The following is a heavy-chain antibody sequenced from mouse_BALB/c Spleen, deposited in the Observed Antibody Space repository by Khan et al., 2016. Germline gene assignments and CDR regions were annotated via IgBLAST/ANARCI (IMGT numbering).Heavy chain of an antibody. Sequence: EVQLQESGPDLVKPSQSLSLTCTVTGYSITSGYSWHWIRQFPGNKLEWMGYIHYTGSTNYNPSLKSRISITRDTSKNQFFLQLNSVTTEDTATXYCSSLQDCYFDAWGAATPVTVSS. J-gene: IGHJ1*01. CDR2: IHYTGST. D-gene: IGHD2-10*01. CDR1: GYSITSGYS. CDR3: SSLQDCYFDA. V-gene: IGHV3-1*02.